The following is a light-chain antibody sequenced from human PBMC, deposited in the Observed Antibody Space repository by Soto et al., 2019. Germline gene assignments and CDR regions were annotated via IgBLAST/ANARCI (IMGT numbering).Light chain of an antibody. J-gene: IGKJ3*01. CDR2: DAS. CDR3: QRPSNF. V-gene: IGKV3-11*01. CDR1: QSVSSY. Sequence: EIVLTQSPATLSLSPGERATLSCRASQSVSSYLAWYQQKPGQAPSLLIYDASSRATGIPARFSGSGSGTDFTITMSTVEPEDFSGYYCQRPSNFFGPGTKVDIK.